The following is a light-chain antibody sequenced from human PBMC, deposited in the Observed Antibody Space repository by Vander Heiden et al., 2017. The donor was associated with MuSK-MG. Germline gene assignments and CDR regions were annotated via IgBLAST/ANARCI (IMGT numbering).Light chain of an antibody. CDR1: RANIGAGYD. CDR2: GNN. Sequence: QSVLTQPPSVSGAPGQRVSISCTGTRANIGAGYDVNWYQQFPGPAPNLLIYGNNNRPSGVPDRFSGSKSGTSASLAITGLQAEDEADYYCHSYDSSRTSWIFGGGTKLTVL. CDR3: HSYDSSRTSWI. V-gene: IGLV1-40*01. J-gene: IGLJ2*01.